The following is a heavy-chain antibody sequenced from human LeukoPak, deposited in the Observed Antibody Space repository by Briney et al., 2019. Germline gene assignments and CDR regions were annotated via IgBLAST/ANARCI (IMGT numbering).Heavy chain of an antibody. CDR2: ISSSSSYI. CDR1: GFTFSSYS. D-gene: IGHD5-24*01. V-gene: IGHV3-21*01. CDR3: VVEMATITSFVY. J-gene: IGHJ4*02. Sequence: GGSLRLSCAASGFTFSSYSMNWVRQAPGKGLEWVSSISSSSSYIYYADSVKGRFTISRDNAKNSLYLQMNSLRAEDTAVYYCVVEMATITSFVYWGQGTLVTVSS.